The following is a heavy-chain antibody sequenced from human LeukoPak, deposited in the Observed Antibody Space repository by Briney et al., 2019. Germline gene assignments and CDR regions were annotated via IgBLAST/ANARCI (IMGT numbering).Heavy chain of an antibody. CDR3: ARVFSLLWCGEGAFDI. CDR2: INSGSTTI. D-gene: IGHD3-10*01. J-gene: IGHJ3*02. Sequence: GGSLRLSCAASGFTFSSYEMNWVRQAPGRGLEWVSYINSGSTTIYYADSVKGRFTISRDNAKNSLYLQMNSLRAEDTAVYYCARVFSLLWCGEGAFDIWGQGTVVTVSS. CDR1: GFTFSSYE. V-gene: IGHV3-48*03.